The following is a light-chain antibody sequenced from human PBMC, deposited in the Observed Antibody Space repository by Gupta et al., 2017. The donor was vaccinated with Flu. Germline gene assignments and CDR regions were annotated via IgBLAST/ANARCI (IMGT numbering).Light chain of an antibody. CDR2: GAS. V-gene: IGKV3-15*01. Sequence: PRERATLSCRASQSISRNLAWYQQRPGQSPRLLIYGASTRATGVPARFSGSGSGTEFTLTVSSLQSEDFAGYFCLQYNKFWTFGPGTKVEIK. CDR1: QSISRN. J-gene: IGKJ1*01. CDR3: LQYNKFWT.